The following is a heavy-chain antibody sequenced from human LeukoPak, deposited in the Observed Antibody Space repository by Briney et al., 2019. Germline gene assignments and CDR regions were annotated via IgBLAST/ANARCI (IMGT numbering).Heavy chain of an antibody. V-gene: IGHV3-23*01. CDR1: GFTFSSYA. D-gene: IGHD3-16*01. CDR3: AKDPGLFGLQSIGTISYYFDY. Sequence: HPGGSLRLSCAASGFTFSSYAMSWVRQAPGKGLEWVSAISGSGGSTYYADSVKGRFTISRDNSKNTLYLQMNSLRAEDTAVYYCAKDPGLFGLQSIGTISYYFDYWGQGTLVTVSS. CDR2: ISGSGGST. J-gene: IGHJ4*02.